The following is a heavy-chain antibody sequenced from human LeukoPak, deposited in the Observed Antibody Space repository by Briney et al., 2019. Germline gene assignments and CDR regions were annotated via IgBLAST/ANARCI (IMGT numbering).Heavy chain of an antibody. CDR2: ISYNGINK. V-gene: IGHV3-30*18. Sequence: GGSLRLSCAASGFTFRSYGMHWVRQAPGKGLEWVALISYNGINKYYADSLKGRFTISRDNSKNTLYLQMNSLSAEDTAVYYCAKDYDSLDYWGQGTLVTVSS. D-gene: IGHD3-3*01. CDR3: AKDYDSLDY. J-gene: IGHJ4*02. CDR1: GFTFRSYG.